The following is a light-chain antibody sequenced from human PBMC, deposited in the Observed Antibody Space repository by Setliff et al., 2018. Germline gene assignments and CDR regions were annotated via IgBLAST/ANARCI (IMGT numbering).Light chain of an antibody. CDR2: RDT. Sequence: QSALTQPPSASGSPGQRVTISCSGSSSSIGSTYVFWYQHLPGMAPKLLIYRDTHRPSGVPDRFSGSKSGTSASLAISGLRSEDEADYYCAAWDDSLSGSVFGGGTKVTVL. CDR1: SSSIGSTY. V-gene: IGLV1-47*01. J-gene: IGLJ2*01. CDR3: AAWDDSLSGSV.